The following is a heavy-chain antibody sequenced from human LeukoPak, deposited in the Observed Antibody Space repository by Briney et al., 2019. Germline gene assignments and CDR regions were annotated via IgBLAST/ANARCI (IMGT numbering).Heavy chain of an antibody. CDR3: ERELRELWLRLVSYFDY. Sequence: GGAVRLSCAASGCTFSNYGMHWVRQGPGKGLEWVAVISYDGSNKYYADSVKGRFTISRENSKNTLFLQMNSLRAEDTAVYYCERELRELWLRLVSYFDYWGQGTLVTVSS. D-gene: IGHD5-12*01. J-gene: IGHJ4*01. V-gene: IGHV3-30*03. CDR2: ISYDGSNK. CDR1: GCTFSNYG.